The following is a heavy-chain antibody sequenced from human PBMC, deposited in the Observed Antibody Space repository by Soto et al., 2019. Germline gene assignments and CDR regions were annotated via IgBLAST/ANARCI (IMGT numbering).Heavy chain of an antibody. V-gene: IGHV3-23*01. D-gene: IGHD3-3*02. CDR2: IRGSGAET. CDR1: GFTFSNYA. Sequence: EVQLLESGGGLVQPGGSLRLSCVASGFTFSNYAMTWVRQAPGKGMEWVSAIRGSGAETFYGDSVKGRFTISRDNSKNTLYLQMNSLRAEDTAVYYCAKKPPFFFRARGDYWGQGTLVTVSS. CDR3: AKKPPFFFRARGDY. J-gene: IGHJ4*02.